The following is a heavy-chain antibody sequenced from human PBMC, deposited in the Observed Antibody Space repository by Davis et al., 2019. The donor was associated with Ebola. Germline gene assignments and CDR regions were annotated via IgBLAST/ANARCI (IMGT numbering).Heavy chain of an antibody. CDR1: GGSISSYY. CDR2: IYTSGST. V-gene: IGHV4-4*07. D-gene: IGHD6-19*01. J-gene: IGHJ4*02. CDR3: ARDKSSGWYGSRD. Sequence: PSETLSLTCTVSGGSISSYYWSWIRQPAGKGLEWIGRIYTSGSTYYNPSLKSRVTISVDTSKNQFSLKLSSVTAADTAVYYCARDKSSGWYGSRDWGQGTLVTVSS.